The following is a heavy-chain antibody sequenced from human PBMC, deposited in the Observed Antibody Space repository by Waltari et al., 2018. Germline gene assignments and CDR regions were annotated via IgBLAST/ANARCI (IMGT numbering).Heavy chain of an antibody. CDR1: GGSIRSTSYH. V-gene: IGHV4-39*01. CDR2: FSYNGNT. CDR3: ARPGRVGGGSLMGLDY. Sequence: QLQLQESGPGLVKPSENLSLTCSVSGGSIRSTSYHWGWLRQPPGKGLEWIGSFSYNGNTYYNPSLKSRITISVDTSKNQFSLQLRSVTAADTATYYCARPGRVGGGSLMGLDYWGQGTLVAVSS. J-gene: IGHJ4*02. D-gene: IGHD2-15*01.